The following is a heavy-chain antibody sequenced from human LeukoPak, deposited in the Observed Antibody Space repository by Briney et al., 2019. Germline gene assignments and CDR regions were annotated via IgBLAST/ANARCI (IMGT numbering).Heavy chain of an antibody. CDR1: GFTFSSYG. CDR2: ISYDGSNK. CDR3: AKDRPPHYYDSSGYFDY. D-gene: IGHD3-22*01. Sequence: GGSLRLSCAASGFTFSSYGMHWVRQAPGKGLEWVAVISYDGSNKYYADSVKGRFTISRDNSKNTLYLQMNSLRAEDTAVYYCAKDRPPHYYDSSGYFDYWGQGTLVTVSS. J-gene: IGHJ4*02. V-gene: IGHV3-30*18.